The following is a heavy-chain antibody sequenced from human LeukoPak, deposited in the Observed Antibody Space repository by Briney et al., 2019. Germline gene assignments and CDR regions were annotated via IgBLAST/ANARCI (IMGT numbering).Heavy chain of an antibody. CDR2: IRSKTSGGTT. Sequence: GRSLRLSCTASGFTFGDYAMSWVRQAPGKGLDWIGFIRSKTSGGTTEYAASVKGRFTILGDDSKSIAYLQINSLKTEDTAVYYCTRGDGSGSYWGQGTLVTVSS. CDR1: GFTFGDYA. J-gene: IGHJ4*02. CDR3: TRGDGSGSY. D-gene: IGHD1-26*01. V-gene: IGHV3-49*04.